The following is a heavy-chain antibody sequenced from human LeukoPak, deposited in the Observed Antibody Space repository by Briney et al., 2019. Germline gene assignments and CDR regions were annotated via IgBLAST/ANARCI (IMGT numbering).Heavy chain of an antibody. CDR2: ISAYNGNT. CDR3: ARDTITMVRGVINGYYYYGMDV. D-gene: IGHD3-10*01. V-gene: IGHV1-18*01. J-gene: IGHJ6*02. CDR1: GYTFISYG. Sequence: ASVKVSCKASGYTFISYGISWMRQAPGQGLEWMGWISAYNGNTKYVQKFQGRVTITADKSTSTAYMELSSLRSEDTAVYYCARDTITMVRGVINGYYYYGMDVWGQGTTVTVSS.